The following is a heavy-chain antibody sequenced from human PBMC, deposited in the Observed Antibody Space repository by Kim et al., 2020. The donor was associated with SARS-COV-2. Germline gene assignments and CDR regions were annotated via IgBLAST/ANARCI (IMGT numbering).Heavy chain of an antibody. CDR1: GFTFSDYW. CDR2: IKQDGSKK. CDR3: ARDRGVGYFPWGH. V-gene: IGHV3-7*01. J-gene: IGHJ4*02. Sequence: GGSLRLSCEASGFTFSDYWMNWVRQAPGKGLEWVAKIKQDGSKKDYGDSVKGRFTISRDNAKNSLYLEMNSLRAEDSAIYFCARDRGVGYFPWGHWGPGT. D-gene: IGHD3-10*01.